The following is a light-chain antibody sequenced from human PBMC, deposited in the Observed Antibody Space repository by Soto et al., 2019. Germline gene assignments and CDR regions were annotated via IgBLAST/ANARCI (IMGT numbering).Light chain of an antibody. CDR2: DAS. CDR3: QQRSNWPPLT. J-gene: IGKJ4*01. V-gene: IGKV3-11*01. Sequence: EIVLTQSPATLSLSPGERATLSCRASQSVSSYLAWYQQKPGQAPRLLIYDASSRAPGIPVRFSGSESGTDVTLTIRSLEHDDFAVYYCQQRSNWPPLTFGGGTKLEIK. CDR1: QSVSSY.